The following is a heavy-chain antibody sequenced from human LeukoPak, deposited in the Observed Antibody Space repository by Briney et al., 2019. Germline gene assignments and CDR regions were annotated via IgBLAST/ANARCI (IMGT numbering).Heavy chain of an antibody. Sequence: SSETLSLTCSVSGYSISSGYYWGWIRQPPGKGLEWIGSIYHSGSTNYNPSLKSRVTISVDTSKNQFSLKLSSVTAADTAVYYCARGFSPSGAAAGWFDPWGQGTLVTVSS. V-gene: IGHV4-38-2*02. CDR1: GYSISSGYY. CDR2: IYHSGST. D-gene: IGHD6-13*01. J-gene: IGHJ5*02. CDR3: ARGFSPSGAAAGWFDP.